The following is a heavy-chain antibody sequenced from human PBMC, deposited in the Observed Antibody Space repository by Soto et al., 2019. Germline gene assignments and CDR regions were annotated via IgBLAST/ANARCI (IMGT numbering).Heavy chain of an antibody. J-gene: IGHJ4*02. CDR2: ISSSSSTI. V-gene: IGHV3-48*01. D-gene: IGHD3-10*01. CDR3: ARDLRITMVRGVEDY. CDR1: GFTFSSYS. Sequence: GGSLRLSCAASGFTFSSYSMNWVRQAPGKGLEWVSYISSSSSTIYYADSVKGRFTISRDNAKNSLYLQMNSLRAEDTAVYYCARDLRITMVRGVEDYWGQGTLVTVSS.